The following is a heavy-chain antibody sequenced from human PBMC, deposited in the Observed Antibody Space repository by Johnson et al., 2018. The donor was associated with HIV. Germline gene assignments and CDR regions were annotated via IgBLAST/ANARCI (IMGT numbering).Heavy chain of an antibody. D-gene: IGHD3-3*01. J-gene: IGHJ3*02. CDR3: AGWRGILEWLGDAFDI. V-gene: IGHV3-33*03. Sequence: NSVKGRFTISRDNAKNTLYLQMNSLRAEDTAVYYCAGWRGILEWLGDAFDIWGQGTMVTVSS.